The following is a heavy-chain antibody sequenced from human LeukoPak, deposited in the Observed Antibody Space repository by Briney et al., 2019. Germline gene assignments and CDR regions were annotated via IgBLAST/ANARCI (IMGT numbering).Heavy chain of an antibody. CDR2: VNRDGSET. Sequence: PGGSLRLSCAASGFALSSHWMTWVRQVPGRGPEWVANVNRDGSETYYLDSVKGRFTISKDNAKNSLYLQMNSLRAEDTALYHCARNNGMDVWGQGTTVIVCS. CDR3: ARNNGMDV. CDR1: GFALSSHW. J-gene: IGHJ6*02. V-gene: IGHV3-7*03.